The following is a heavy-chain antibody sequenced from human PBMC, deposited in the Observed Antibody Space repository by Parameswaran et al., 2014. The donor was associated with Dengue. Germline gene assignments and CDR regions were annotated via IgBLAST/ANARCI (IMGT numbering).Heavy chain of an antibody. Sequence: VRQAPGKGLEWVANIKQDGSEKYYVDSVKGRFTISRDNAKNSLYLQMNSLRAEDTAVYYCARGATGGRYVQEGYYYDSSGYYSYYFDYWGQGTLVTVSS. CDR3: ARGATGGRYVQEGYYYDSSGYYSYYFDY. J-gene: IGHJ4*02. CDR2: IKQDGSEK. D-gene: IGHD3-22*01. V-gene: IGHV3-7*01.